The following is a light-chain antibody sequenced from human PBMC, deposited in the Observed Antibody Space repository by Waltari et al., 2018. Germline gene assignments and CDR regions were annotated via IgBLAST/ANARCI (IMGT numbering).Light chain of an antibody. Sequence: DIVLTQSPGTLSLSPGERATISCRASQSVSRYLAWYQQKPGQAPRLLIYAASTRATGIPDRFSGSGSGTDFSLTISRLEPEDFAVDFCQHHVRLPATFGQGTKVEIK. CDR3: QHHVRLPAT. J-gene: IGKJ1*01. CDR2: AAS. CDR1: QSVSRY. V-gene: IGKV3-20*01.